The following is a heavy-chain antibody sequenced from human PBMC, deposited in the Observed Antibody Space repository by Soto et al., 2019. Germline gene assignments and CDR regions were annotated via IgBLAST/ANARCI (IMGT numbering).Heavy chain of an antibody. Sequence: PGGSLRLSCAASGFTFGDYAMHWVRQAPGKGLEWVSGISWNSGSIGYADSVKGRFTISRDNAKNSLYLQMNSLRAEDTALYYCAKDISYSSGSAPKTHDAFDIWGQRTMVTVSS. CDR1: GFTFGDYA. J-gene: IGHJ3*02. D-gene: IGHD6-19*01. CDR3: AKDISYSSGSAPKTHDAFDI. CDR2: ISWNSGSI. V-gene: IGHV3-9*01.